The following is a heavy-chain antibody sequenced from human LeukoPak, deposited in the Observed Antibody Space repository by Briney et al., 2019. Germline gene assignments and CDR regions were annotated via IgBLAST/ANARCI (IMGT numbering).Heavy chain of an antibody. V-gene: IGHV1-69*05. Sequence: SVKVSCKASGGTFSSYAISWVRQAPGQGLEWMGGIIPIFGTANYAQKFQGRVTITTDESTSTAYMELSSLRSEDTAVYYCARSHFDDSAFDIWGQRTMVTVSS. CDR1: GGTFSSYA. J-gene: IGHJ3*02. D-gene: IGHD3-9*01. CDR3: ARSHFDDSAFDI. CDR2: IIPIFGTA.